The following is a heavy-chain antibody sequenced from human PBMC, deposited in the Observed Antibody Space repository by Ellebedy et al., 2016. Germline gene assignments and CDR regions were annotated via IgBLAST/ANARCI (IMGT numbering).Heavy chain of an antibody. Sequence: GGSLRLSXAASGFTLSNYYMSWLRQAPGKGLEWVSYISSSGNTIYYADSVKGRFTISRDNGNNLVFLDMTSLSAEDTGTYYCTREFYANPDLWGQGTLVTVSS. CDR3: TREFYANPDL. CDR1: GFTLSNYY. D-gene: IGHD3-16*01. V-gene: IGHV3-11*01. CDR2: ISSSGNTI. J-gene: IGHJ5*02.